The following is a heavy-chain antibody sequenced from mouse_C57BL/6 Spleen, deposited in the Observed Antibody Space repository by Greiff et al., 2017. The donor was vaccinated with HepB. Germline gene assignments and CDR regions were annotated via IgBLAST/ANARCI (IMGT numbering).Heavy chain of an antibody. V-gene: IGHV1-53*01. D-gene: IGHD4-1*01. CDR2: INPSNGGT. J-gene: IGHJ3*01. Sequence: QVQLQQSGPELVKPGASVKLSCKASGYTFTSYWMHWVKQRPGQGLEWIGNINPSNGGTNYNEKFKSKATLTVDKSSSTAYMQLSSLTSEDSAVYYCAKEGVPLTGPFAYWGQGTLVTVSA. CDR3: AKEGVPLTGPFAY. CDR1: GYTFTSYW.